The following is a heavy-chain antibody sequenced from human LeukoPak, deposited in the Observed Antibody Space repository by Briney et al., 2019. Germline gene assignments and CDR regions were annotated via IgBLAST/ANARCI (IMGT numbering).Heavy chain of an antibody. CDR3: TTDLGLTMIRGVIAS. CDR2: IKSKGDGYTT. Sequence: PGGSLRLSCAASGFTFTNAWMSWVRQAPGKGLEWVGRIKSKGDGYTTDYGAPVKGRFFMSRDDSKATLFLQMNFLQTEDTAVYYCTTDLGLTMIRGVIASWGQGTLVTVSS. D-gene: IGHD3-10*01. J-gene: IGHJ4*02. V-gene: IGHV3-15*01. CDR1: GFTFTNAW.